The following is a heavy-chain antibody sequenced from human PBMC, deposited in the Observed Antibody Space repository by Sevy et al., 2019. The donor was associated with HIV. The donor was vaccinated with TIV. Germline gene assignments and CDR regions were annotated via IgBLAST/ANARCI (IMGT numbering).Heavy chain of an antibody. CDR1: GGSFSGYY. CDR2: INNSGST. CDR3: ATKLNYDSSGYYDYYYYGMDV. V-gene: IGHV4-34*01. Sequence: SETLSLTCAVYGGSFSGYYWSWIRQPPGKGLEWIGEINNSGSTNYNPSLKSRVTISVDTSKNQFSLRLSSVTAADTAVYYCATKLNYDSSGYYDYYYYGMDVWGQGTTVTVSS. D-gene: IGHD3-22*01. J-gene: IGHJ6*02.